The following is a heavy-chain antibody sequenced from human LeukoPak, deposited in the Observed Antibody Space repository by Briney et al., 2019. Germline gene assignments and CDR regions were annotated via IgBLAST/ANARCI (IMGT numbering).Heavy chain of an antibody. CDR3: ARGGYQLLPYFDY. V-gene: IGHV5-51*01. CDR1: GYSFTSYW. Sequence: GESLKISCKGSGYSFTSYWIGRVRQMPGKGLEWMGIIYPGDSDTRYSPSFQAQVTISADKSISTAYLQWSSLKASDTAMYYCARGGYQLLPYFDYWGQGTLVTVSS. J-gene: IGHJ4*02. D-gene: IGHD2-2*01. CDR2: IYPGDSDT.